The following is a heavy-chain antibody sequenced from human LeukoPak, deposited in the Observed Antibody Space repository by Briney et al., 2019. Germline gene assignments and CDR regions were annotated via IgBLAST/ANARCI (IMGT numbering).Heavy chain of an antibody. J-gene: IGHJ4*02. Sequence: SETLSLNCTVSGGYISSGGYYWSWIRQHPGKGLEWIRYIHYSGSTYYNPSLKSRVTISVDTSKNQFSLKLSSVTAADTAVYYCARVVAAAGTRSQVDYWGQGTLVTVSS. CDR3: ARVVAAAGTRSQVDY. CDR1: GGYISSGGYY. D-gene: IGHD6-13*01. V-gene: IGHV4-31*03. CDR2: IHYSGST.